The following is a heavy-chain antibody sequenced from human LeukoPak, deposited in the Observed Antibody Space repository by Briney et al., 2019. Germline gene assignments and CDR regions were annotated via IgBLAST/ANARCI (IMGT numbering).Heavy chain of an antibody. D-gene: IGHD4-17*01. CDR3: ARDAWETTVVTSGFQYYFDY. CDR2: ISGSGGST. Sequence: PGGSLRLSCAASGFTFSSYAMSWVRQAPGKGLEWVSAISGSGGSTYYADSVKGRFTISRDNSKNTLYLQMNSLRAEDTAVYYCARDAWETTVVTSGFQYYFDYWGQGTLVTVSS. CDR1: GFTFSSYA. V-gene: IGHV3-23*01. J-gene: IGHJ4*02.